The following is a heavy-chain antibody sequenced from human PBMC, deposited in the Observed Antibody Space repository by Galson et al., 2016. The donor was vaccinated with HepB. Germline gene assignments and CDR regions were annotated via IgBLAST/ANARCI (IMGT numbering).Heavy chain of an antibody. J-gene: IGHJ3*02. D-gene: IGHD2-21*02. CDR2: IYHDGGT. CDR3: ARVTCGGGACQDVFAI. V-gene: IGHV4-4*02. CDR1: GGSISTDSW. Sequence: TLSLTCAVSGGSISTDSWRHWVRQPPGQGLEWIGEIYHDGGTNYNPSLKSRLSMSVDKSKNQFSLNLSSVTAADAAVYYCARVTCGGGACQDVFAIWGQGIMVTVSS.